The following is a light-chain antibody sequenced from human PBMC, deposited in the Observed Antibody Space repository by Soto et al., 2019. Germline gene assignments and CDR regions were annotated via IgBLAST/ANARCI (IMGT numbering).Light chain of an antibody. CDR2: AAS. CDR1: QSISSY. Sequence: GDRVTITCRASQSISSYLNWYQQKPGKAPKLLIYAASSLQSGVPSRFGGSGSGTDFTLTISSLQPEDFATYYCQQSYSTLTFGGGTKVDIK. V-gene: IGKV1-39*01. J-gene: IGKJ4*01. CDR3: QQSYSTLT.